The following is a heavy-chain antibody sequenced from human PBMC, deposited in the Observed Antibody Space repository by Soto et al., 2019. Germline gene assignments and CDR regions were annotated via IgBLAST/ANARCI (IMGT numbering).Heavy chain of an antibody. V-gene: IGHV4-31*03. D-gene: IGHD3-10*01. Sequence: SETLSLTCTVSGGSISSGGYYWSWIRQHPGKGLEWIGYIYYSGSTYYNPSLKSRVTISVDTSKNQFSLKLSSVTAADTAVYYCARVGVWFGESRLNYYFGMDVWGQGXTVTVYS. CDR3: ARVGVWFGESRLNYYFGMDV. CDR1: GGSISSGGYY. J-gene: IGHJ6*02. CDR2: IYYSGST.